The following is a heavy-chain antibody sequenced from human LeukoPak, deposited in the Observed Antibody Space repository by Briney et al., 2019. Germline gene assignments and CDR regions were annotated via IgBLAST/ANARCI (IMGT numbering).Heavy chain of an antibody. CDR2: LTDSGGST. CDR3: AKSLWQQLIQRTTLDY. D-gene: IGHD6-13*01. J-gene: IGHJ4*02. Sequence: PGGSLRLSCAASGFTFSSYAMSWVRQVPGKGLECISALTDSGGSTYYADSVKGRFTISRDNSKNTVYLQMNSLRAEDTALYYCAKSLWQQLIQRTTLDYWGQGALVTVSS. V-gene: IGHV3-23*01. CDR1: GFTFSSYA.